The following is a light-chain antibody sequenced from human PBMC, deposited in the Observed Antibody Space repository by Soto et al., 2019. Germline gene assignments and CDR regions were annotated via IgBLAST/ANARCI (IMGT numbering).Light chain of an antibody. V-gene: IGKV1-9*01. J-gene: IGKJ4*01. Sequence: DIHLTQSPSSLSASVGDRVTITCRASQAITNNLAWYQQKPGNPPKLLIYEESTLHSGVPSRFSGRKVGTQFILTIDSLPPEDFATYYCPQVKSYPRTFGGGTKVEIK. CDR1: QAITNN. CDR3: PQVKSYPRT. CDR2: EES.